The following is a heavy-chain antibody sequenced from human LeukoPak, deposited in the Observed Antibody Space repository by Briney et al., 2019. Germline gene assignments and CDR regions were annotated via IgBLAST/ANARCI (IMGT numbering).Heavy chain of an antibody. CDR3: ARLGTVAGHTFDY. D-gene: IGHD6-19*01. CDR1: GFTFSSYS. Sequence: KPGGSLRLSCAASGFTFSSYSMNWVRQAPGKGLEWVSSISSSSYIYYADSVKGRFTISRDNAENSLYLQMNSLRAEDTAVYYCARLGTVAGHTFDYWGQGTLVTVSS. V-gene: IGHV3-21*01. CDR2: ISSSSYI. J-gene: IGHJ4*02.